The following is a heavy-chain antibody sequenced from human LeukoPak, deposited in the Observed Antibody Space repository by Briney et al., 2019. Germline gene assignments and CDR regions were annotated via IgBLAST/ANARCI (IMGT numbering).Heavy chain of an antibody. J-gene: IGHJ4*02. Sequence: GGSLRLSCAASGFTFSSYGMHWVRQAPGKGLEWVAVIWYDGSNKYYADSVKGRFTISRDNSENTLYLQMNSLRAEDTAVYYCAKPFRRVGATTSGLDYWGQGTLVTVSS. D-gene: IGHD1-26*01. V-gene: IGHV3-33*06. CDR3: AKPFRRVGATTSGLDY. CDR2: IWYDGSNK. CDR1: GFTFSSYG.